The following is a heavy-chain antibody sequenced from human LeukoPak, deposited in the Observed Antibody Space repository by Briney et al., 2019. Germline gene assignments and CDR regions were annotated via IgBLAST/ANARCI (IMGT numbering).Heavy chain of an antibody. CDR1: RDYITPYY. CDR3: ASNTETVFDY. J-gene: IGHJ4*02. V-gene: IGHV4-59*01. CDR2: GYYSGST. Sequence: PSEALSLTCTVFRDYITPYYWGGIRHPPGEGVEWIGYGYYSGSTEYTTSLRSRVTISLEMSKHQCSLNVTSVTAADTAVYYCASNTETVFDYWGQGALVTVSS.